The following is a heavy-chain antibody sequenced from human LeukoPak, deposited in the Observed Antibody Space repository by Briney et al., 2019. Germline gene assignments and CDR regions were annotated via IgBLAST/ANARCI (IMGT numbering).Heavy chain of an antibody. D-gene: IGHD3-9*01. CDR3: ARDWQLRYSEGGFDY. CDR1: GDTFIGYY. J-gene: IGHJ4*02. CDR2: INPKSDET. V-gene: IGHV1-2*02. Sequence: ASVKVSCKASGDTFIGYYIHWVRQAPGQGLEWMGWINPKSDETNDVQKFEGRVTMTTDTSISTVYMELSGLRFDDTAVYFCARDWQLRYSEGGFDYWGQGTLVTVSS.